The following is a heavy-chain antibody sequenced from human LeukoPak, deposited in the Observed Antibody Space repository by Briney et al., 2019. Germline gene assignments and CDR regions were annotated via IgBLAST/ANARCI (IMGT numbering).Heavy chain of an antibody. CDR3: ARGGRDYDSSGYYPTGDWFDP. Sequence: ASVKVSCKASGYTFTSYYTHWVRQAPGQGLEWMGIINPSGGSTSYAQKFQGRVTMTRDMSTSTVYMELSSLRSEDTAVYYCARGGRDYDSSGYYPTGDWFDPWGQGTLVTVSS. J-gene: IGHJ5*02. CDR2: INPSGGST. D-gene: IGHD3-22*01. V-gene: IGHV1-46*01. CDR1: GYTFTSYY.